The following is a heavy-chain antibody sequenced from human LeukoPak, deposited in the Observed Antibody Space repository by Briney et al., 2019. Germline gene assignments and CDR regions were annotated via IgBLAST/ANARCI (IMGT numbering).Heavy chain of an antibody. Sequence: PSQTLSLTCTVSGGSITSGSYYWSWIRQPAGGGLEWIGRIYTSGSTNYNPSLKTRVTMSLDTSENQFSLKLSSVTAADTAVYYCARDEDYYEKFDPWGQGTPVTVSS. V-gene: IGHV4-61*02. J-gene: IGHJ5*02. CDR3: ARDEDYYEKFDP. CDR1: GGSITSGSYY. D-gene: IGHD3-22*01. CDR2: IYTSGST.